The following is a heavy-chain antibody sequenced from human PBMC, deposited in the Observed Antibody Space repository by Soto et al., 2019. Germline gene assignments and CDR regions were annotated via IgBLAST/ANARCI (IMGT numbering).Heavy chain of an antibody. J-gene: IGHJ4*02. D-gene: IGHD6-13*01. CDR1: GGSISSYY. CDR3: ARAGSSWYDDGDYFDY. CDR2: IYYSGST. V-gene: IGHV4-59*01. Sequence: QVQLQESGPGLVKPSETLSLTCTVSGGSISSYYWSWIRQPPGKGLEWIGYIYYSGSTNYNPSLKSRVTISVDTSKNQFSLKLSSVTAADTAVYYCARAGSSWYDDGDYFDYWGQGTLVTVSS.